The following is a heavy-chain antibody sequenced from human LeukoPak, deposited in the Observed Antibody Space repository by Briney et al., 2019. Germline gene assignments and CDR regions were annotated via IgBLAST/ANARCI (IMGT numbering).Heavy chain of an antibody. CDR3: ARVGCSSTSCTRPFDY. CDR1: GFTFSSYS. Sequence: GGSLRLSCAASGFTFSSYSMNWVRQAPGKGLEWVAVISYDGSNKYYADSVKGRFTISRDNSKNTLYLQMDSLRAEDTAFYYCARVGCSSTSCTRPFDYWGQGTLVTVSS. CDR2: ISYDGSNK. J-gene: IGHJ4*02. V-gene: IGHV3-30*03. D-gene: IGHD2-2*01.